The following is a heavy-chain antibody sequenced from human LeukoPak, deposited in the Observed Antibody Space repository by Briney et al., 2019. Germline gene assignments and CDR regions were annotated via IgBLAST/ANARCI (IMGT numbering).Heavy chain of an antibody. CDR1: GFTFSSYS. CDR2: ISSSSSYI. CDR3: AVDYYDSSGYYYD. J-gene: IGHJ4*02. Sequence: GGSLRLSCAASGFTFSSYSMNWVRQAPGKGLEWVSSISSSSSYIYYADSVKGRFTISRDNAKNSLHLQMNSLRAEDTAVYYCAVDYYDSSGYYYDWGQGTLVTVSS. D-gene: IGHD3-22*01. V-gene: IGHV3-21*01.